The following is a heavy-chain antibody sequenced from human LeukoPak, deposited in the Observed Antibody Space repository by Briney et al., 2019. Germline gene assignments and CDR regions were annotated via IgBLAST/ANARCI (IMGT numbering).Heavy chain of an antibody. J-gene: IGHJ4*02. CDR3: ASRGSLGYCSSTSCLDY. V-gene: IGHV4-39*01. Sequence: ASETLSLACTVSGGSISSSSYYWGWIRQPPGKGLEWIGSIYYSGGTYYNPSLKSRVTISVDTSKNQFSLKLSSVTAADTAVYYCASRGSLGYCSSTSCLDYWGQGTLVTVSS. CDR1: GGSISSSSYY. CDR2: IYYSGGT. D-gene: IGHD2-2*01.